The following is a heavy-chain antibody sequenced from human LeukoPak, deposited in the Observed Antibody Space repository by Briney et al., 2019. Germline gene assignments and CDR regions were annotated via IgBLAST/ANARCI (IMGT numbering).Heavy chain of an antibody. J-gene: IGHJ4*02. V-gene: IGHV4-39*01. CDR1: GGSISSSSYY. CDR3: ARHRRPYYYDSSGYFDY. CDR2: IYYSGST. D-gene: IGHD3-22*01. Sequence: SETLSLTCTVSGGSISSSSYYWGWIRQPPGKGLEWIGSIYYSGSTYYNPSLKSRVTISVDTSKNQFSLKLSSVTAADTAVYYCARHRRPYYYDSSGYFDYWGQGTLVTVS.